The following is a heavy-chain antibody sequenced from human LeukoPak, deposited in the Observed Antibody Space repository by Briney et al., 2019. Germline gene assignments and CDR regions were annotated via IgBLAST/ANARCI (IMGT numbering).Heavy chain of an antibody. Sequence: ASVKVSCKASGYTFTSYYMHWVRQAPGQGLEWMGIINPSGGSTSYAQKFQGRVTMTRDMSTSTVYMELSSLRSEDTAVYYCARENHAEKATIDHPFDYSGQGTLVTVFS. J-gene: IGHJ4*02. D-gene: IGHD5-24*01. CDR2: INPSGGST. CDR3: ARENHAEKATIDHPFDY. V-gene: IGHV1-46*01. CDR1: GYTFTSYY.